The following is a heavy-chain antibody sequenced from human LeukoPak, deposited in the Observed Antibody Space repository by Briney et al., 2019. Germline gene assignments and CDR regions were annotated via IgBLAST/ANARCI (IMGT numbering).Heavy chain of an antibody. D-gene: IGHD3-10*01. CDR3: AMGYGSGSSIDY. CDR2: IYSGGST. Sequence: QAGGSLRLSCVDSRFTFSRYWMSWVRQAPGKGLEWVSVIYSGGSTYYADSVKGRFTISRDNSKNTLYLQMNSLRAEDTAVYYCAMGYGSGSSIDYWGQGTLVTVSS. CDR1: RFTFSRYW. J-gene: IGHJ4*02. V-gene: IGHV3-66*01.